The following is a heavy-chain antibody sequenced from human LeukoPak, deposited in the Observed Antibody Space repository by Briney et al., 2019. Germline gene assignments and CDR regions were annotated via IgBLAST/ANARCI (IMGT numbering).Heavy chain of an antibody. CDR2: ISYNGRSK. Sequence: GGSLRLSCAAAGFTFSDCGMHWVRQAPGKGLEWVAVISYNGRSKYYADSVKGRFTISRDNSKNTLYLQMNTLRVEDTAVYYCVKDLYSGSYYGDYWGQGTLVTVSS. CDR3: VKDLYSGSYYGDY. D-gene: IGHD3-10*01. J-gene: IGHJ4*02. CDR1: GFTFSDCG. V-gene: IGHV3-30*18.